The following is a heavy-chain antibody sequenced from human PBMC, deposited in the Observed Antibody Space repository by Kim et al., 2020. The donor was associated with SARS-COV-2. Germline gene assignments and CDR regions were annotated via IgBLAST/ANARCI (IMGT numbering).Heavy chain of an antibody. CDR3: ARVFSSSKIY. Sequence: STTYNPSLKSRVTISVDTSKNQFSLKLSSVTAAETAVYYCARVFSSSKIYWGQGTLVTVSS. V-gene: IGHV4-34*01. CDR2: ST. J-gene: IGHJ4*02. D-gene: IGHD6-13*01.